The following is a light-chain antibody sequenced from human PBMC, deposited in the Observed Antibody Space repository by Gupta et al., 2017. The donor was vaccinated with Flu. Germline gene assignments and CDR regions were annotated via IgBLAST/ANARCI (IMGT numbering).Light chain of an antibody. Sequence: PATLSLSPGERASLSFRASQSVSSYLAWYQQKPGQAPRLLIYDASNRATGLPARFSGSGSGTDFTLTISSLEPEDFAVYPCQQRCNWPRRLGQGTKVETK. CDR1: QSVSSY. CDR3: QQRCNWPRR. J-gene: IGKJ1*01. CDR2: DAS. V-gene: IGKV3-11*01.